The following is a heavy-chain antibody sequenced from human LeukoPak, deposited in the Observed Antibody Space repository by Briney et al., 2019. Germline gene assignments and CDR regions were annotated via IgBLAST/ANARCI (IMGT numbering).Heavy chain of an antibody. J-gene: IGHJ4*02. D-gene: IGHD3-10*01. V-gene: IGHV3-23*01. CDR3: AKTQLGSGSFNY. Sequence: GGSLRLSCAASGFTFSDYYMNWIRQAPGKGLEWVSAISGSGGSTYYADSVKGRFTISRDNSKNTLYLQMNSLRAEDTAVYYCAKTQLGSGSFNYWGQGTLVTVSS. CDR1: GFTFSDYY. CDR2: ISGSGGST.